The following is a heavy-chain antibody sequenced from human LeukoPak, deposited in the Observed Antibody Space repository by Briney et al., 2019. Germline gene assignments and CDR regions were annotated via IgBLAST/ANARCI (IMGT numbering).Heavy chain of an antibody. CDR2: IDPKSGGT. D-gene: IGHD1-1*01. CDR3: ARDFDIVVQPADNSAFHP. J-gene: IGHJ5*02. V-gene: IGHV1-2*02. CDR1: GYSFTDYF. Sequence: GASVKVSCKASGYSFTDYFIHWVRQAPGQGLEWMGWIDPKSGGTKYGQKFQGRVTMTRDTSINTVFLGLRGLRSDDTGFYCCARDFDIVVQPADNSAFHPWGQGSLVTVAS.